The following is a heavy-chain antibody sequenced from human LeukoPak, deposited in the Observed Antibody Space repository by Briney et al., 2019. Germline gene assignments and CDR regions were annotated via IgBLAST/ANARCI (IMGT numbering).Heavy chain of an antibody. V-gene: IGHV4-34*01. CDR3: AREVVPAAIGWFDP. Sequence: SETLSLTCAVYGGSFSGYYWSWIRQPPGKGLEWIGEINHSGSTNYNPSLKSRVTISVDTSKNQFSLKLSSETAADTAVYYCAREVVPAAIGWFDPWGQGTLVTVSS. CDR2: INHSGST. CDR1: GGSFSGYY. D-gene: IGHD2-2*01. J-gene: IGHJ5*02.